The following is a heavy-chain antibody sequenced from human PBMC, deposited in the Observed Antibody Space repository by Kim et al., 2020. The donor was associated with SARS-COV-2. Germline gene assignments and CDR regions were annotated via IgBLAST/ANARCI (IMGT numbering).Heavy chain of an antibody. CDR3: ARHQSIAARRAYYYYYGMDV. J-gene: IGHJ6*02. D-gene: IGHD6-6*01. CDR2: IDPSDSYT. V-gene: IGHV5-10-1*01. CDR1: GYSFTSYW. Sequence: GESLKISCKGSGYSFTSYWISWVRQMPGKGLEWMGRIDPSDSYTNYSPSFQGHVTISADKSISTAYLQWSSLKASDTAMYYCARHQSIAARRAYYYYYGMDVWGQGTTVTVSS.